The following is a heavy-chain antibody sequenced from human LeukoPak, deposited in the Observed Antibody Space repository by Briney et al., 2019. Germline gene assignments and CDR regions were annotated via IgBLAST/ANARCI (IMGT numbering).Heavy chain of an antibody. CDR1: GFTFDDYA. J-gene: IGHJ4*02. D-gene: IGHD3-9*01. CDR2: ISWNSGSI. V-gene: IGHV3-9*01. Sequence: GGSLRLSCAASGFTFDDYAMHWVRQAPGKGLEWVSGISWNSGSIGYADSVKGRFTISRDNAKNSLYLQINSLRAEDTALYYCAKDIDVRYGAYYFDYWGQGTLVTVSS. CDR3: AKDIDVRYGAYYFDY.